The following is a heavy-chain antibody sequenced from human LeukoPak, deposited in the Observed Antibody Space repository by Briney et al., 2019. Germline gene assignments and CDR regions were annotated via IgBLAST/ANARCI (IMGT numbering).Heavy chain of an antibody. CDR1: GYTFTSYG. V-gene: IGHV1-18*01. CDR2: ISAYNGNT. CDR3: ARGERFVGIAVAGFDY. Sequence: GASVKVSCKASGYTFTSYGISWVRQAPGQGLEWMGWISAYNGNTNYAQKLQGRVTMATDTSTSTAYMELGSLRSDGTAVYYCARGERFVGIAVAGFDYWGQGTLVTVSS. J-gene: IGHJ4*02. D-gene: IGHD6-19*01.